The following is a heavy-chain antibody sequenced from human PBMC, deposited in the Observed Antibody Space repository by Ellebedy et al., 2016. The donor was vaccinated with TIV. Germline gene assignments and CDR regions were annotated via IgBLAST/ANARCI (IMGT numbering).Heavy chain of an antibody. Sequence: GESLKISCAASGFILGSFGMHWVRQAPGKGLEWLAFISYDGNNKYIADSVKGRLTISRDNSMNALYLQMDSLRAEDTAVYYCAKESYDIMTGEQFHGMDVWGQGTTVTVSS. CDR1: GFILGSFG. V-gene: IGHV3-30*18. J-gene: IGHJ6*02. CDR2: ISYDGNNK. D-gene: IGHD3-9*01. CDR3: AKESYDIMTGEQFHGMDV.